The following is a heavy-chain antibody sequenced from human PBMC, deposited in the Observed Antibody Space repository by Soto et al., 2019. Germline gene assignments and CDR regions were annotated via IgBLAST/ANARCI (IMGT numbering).Heavy chain of an antibody. CDR3: ARGRIAAPIYYYYGMDV. Sequence: QVQLQESGPGLVKPSGTLSLTCAVSGGSISSSNWWSWVRQPPGKGLEWIGEIYHNGSTNYNPSLKSRVTISVDKSKNQFSLKLSSVTAADTAVYYCARGRIAAPIYYYYGMDVWGQGTTVTVSS. CDR2: IYHNGST. D-gene: IGHD6-6*01. J-gene: IGHJ6*02. CDR1: GGSISSSNW. V-gene: IGHV4-4*02.